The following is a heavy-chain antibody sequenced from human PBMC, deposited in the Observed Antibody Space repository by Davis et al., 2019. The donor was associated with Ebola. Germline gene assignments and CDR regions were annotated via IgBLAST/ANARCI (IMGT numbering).Heavy chain of an antibody. Sequence: GGSLRLSCAASGFTFSSYGMHWVRQAPGKGLEWVAVISYDGSHKYSADSVKGRFTISRDNSKNTLYLQMNSLRAEDTAVYYCARINSYGDFDYWGQGTLVTVSS. V-gene: IGHV3-33*05. J-gene: IGHJ4*02. D-gene: IGHD5-18*01. CDR2: ISYDGSHK. CDR3: ARINSYGDFDY. CDR1: GFTFSSYG.